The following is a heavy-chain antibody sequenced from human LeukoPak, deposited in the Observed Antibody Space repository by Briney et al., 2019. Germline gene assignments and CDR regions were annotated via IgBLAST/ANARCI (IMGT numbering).Heavy chain of an antibody. V-gene: IGHV3-33*01. J-gene: IGHJ4*02. CDR1: GFTFSSYG. CDR3: ARTRSSGSLTFDY. Sequence: GGSLRLSCAASGFTFSSYGMHWVRQAPGKGLEWVAVIWYDGSNKYYADSVKGRFTISRDNSKNTLYLQMNGLRAEDTAVYYCARTRSSGSLTFDYWGQGILVTVSS. D-gene: IGHD3-22*01. CDR2: IWYDGSNK.